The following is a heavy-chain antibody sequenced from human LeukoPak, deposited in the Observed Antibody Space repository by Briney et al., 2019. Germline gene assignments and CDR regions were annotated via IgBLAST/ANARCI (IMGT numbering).Heavy chain of an antibody. CDR2: IYTSGIT. CDR1: GGSIRSFY. Sequence: PSETLSLTCTVSGGSIRSFYWSWIRQPAGKGLEWIGRIYTSGITNYNPSLRSRVAMSIDTSRNQFSLKLSSVTAADTAVYYCARVPTNYGLDVWGQGTTVTVSS. J-gene: IGHJ6*02. CDR3: ARVPTNYGLDV. V-gene: IGHV4-4*07.